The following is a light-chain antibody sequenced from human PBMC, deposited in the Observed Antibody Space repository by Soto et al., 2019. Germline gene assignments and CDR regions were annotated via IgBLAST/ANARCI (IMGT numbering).Light chain of an antibody. CDR1: QGISTY. CDR2: AAS. Sequence: DIQLTQSPSFLSASVGDRVTITCRASQGISTYLAWYQQKPGKAPKLLIYAASTLQSGVPLSFSGSGSGTEFTLTISSLQPDDFATYYCHQYDTYLWTFGQGTKVDIK. J-gene: IGKJ1*01. CDR3: HQYDTYLWT. V-gene: IGKV1-9*01.